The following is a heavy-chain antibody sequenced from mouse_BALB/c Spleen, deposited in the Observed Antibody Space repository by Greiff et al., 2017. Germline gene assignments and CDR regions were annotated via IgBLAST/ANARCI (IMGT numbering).Heavy chain of an antibody. CDR1: GYTFTSYW. Sequence: LVESGAELARPGASVKLSCKASGYTFTSYWMQWVKQRPGQGLEWIGAIYPGDGDTRYTQKFKGKATLTADKSSSTAYMQLSSLASEDSAVYYCARDSWFAYWGQGTLVTVSA. V-gene: IGHV1-87*01. CDR3: ARDSWFAY. J-gene: IGHJ3*01. CDR2: IYPGDGDT.